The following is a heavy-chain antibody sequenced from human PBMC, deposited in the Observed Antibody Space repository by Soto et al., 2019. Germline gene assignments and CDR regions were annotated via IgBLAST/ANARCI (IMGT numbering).Heavy chain of an antibody. CDR2: INPKSGGT. CDR3: AKPPYYGDYLGWFDP. CDR1: GYTFTVYY. D-gene: IGHD4-17*01. J-gene: IGHJ5*02. V-gene: IGHV1-2*02. Sequence: GASVKVSCKASGYTFTVYYMHWVRQAPGQGLEWMGWINPKSGGTMYPQKFQGRVTMTWDTSISTAYMALTSLRAEDTAVYYCAKPPYYGDYLGWFDPWGQGTLVTVSS.